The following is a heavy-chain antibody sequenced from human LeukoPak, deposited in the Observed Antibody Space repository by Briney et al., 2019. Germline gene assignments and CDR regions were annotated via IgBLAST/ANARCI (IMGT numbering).Heavy chain of an antibody. CDR3: ARVGYCSSTSCSDAFDI. D-gene: IGHD2-2*01. CDR2: ISSSSSTI. CDR1: GFTFSSYS. Sequence: AGGSLRLSCAASGFTFSSYSMNWVRQAPGKGREWVSYISSSSSTIYYADSVKGRFTISRDNAKNSLYLQMNSLRAEDTAVYYCARVGYCSSTSCSDAFDIWGQGTMVTVPS. V-gene: IGHV3-48*01. J-gene: IGHJ3*02.